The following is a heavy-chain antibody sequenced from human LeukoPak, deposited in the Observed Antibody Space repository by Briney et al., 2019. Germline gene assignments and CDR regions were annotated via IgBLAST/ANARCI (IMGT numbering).Heavy chain of an antibody. D-gene: IGHD2-15*01. Sequence: GGSLRLSCAASGFTFSSYAMSWVRQAPGKGLEWVSTISGSGGSTYYADSVKGRFTISRDNSKNTLYLRVNSLRAEDTAVYYCAKCWRGMEKVVAAILPIDYWGQGTLVTVSS. CDR2: ISGSGGST. CDR1: GFTFSSYA. V-gene: IGHV3-23*01. J-gene: IGHJ4*02. CDR3: AKCWRGMEKVVAAILPIDY.